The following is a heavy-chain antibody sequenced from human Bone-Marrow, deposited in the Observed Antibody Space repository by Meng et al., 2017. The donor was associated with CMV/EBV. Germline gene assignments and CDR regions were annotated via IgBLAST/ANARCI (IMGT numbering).Heavy chain of an antibody. CDR1: GFTFSNFP. D-gene: IGHD1-26*01. V-gene: IGHV3-30*14. Sequence: GESLKISCAASGFTFSNFPVHWVRQAPGKGLEWVAVISFDGDNEFYTDSVSGRFTISRDISKNTLYLQMNSLRAEDTAVYYCARDSLVGATGAIPTNYYYYYGMDVWGQGTTVTLYS. CDR2: ISFDGDNE. CDR3: ARDSLVGATGAIPTNYYYYYGMDV. J-gene: IGHJ6*02.